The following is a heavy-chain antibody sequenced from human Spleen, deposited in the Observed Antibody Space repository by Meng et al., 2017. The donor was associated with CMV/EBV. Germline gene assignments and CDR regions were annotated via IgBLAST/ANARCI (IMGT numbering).Heavy chain of an antibody. D-gene: IGHD6-13*01. CDR3: ASYSNIWYVTDY. CDR1: GGSFSGYY. Sequence: LRLSCAVYGGSFSGYYWSWIRQPPGKGLEWIGEINHSGSTNYNPSLKSRVTISVDTSKRQFSLKLSSVTAADTAVYYCASYSNIWYVTDYWGQGTLVTVSS. V-gene: IGHV4-34*09. CDR2: INHSGST. J-gene: IGHJ4*02.